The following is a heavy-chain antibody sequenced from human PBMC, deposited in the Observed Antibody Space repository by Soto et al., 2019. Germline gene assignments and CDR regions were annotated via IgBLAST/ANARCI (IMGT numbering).Heavy chain of an antibody. CDR1: GFTFSSCF. CDR3: PKGLIKGRWYAAY. D-gene: IGHD6-13*01. J-gene: IGHJ4*02. Sequence: EVHLLESGGGLVHPGGSLRLSCGASGFTFSSCFMTWVRQAPGKGLEWVSCITGSGAGTYYADAVKGRLTISRDKSKNTVYLQMKNLRAEDPGVYYCPKGLIKGRWYAAYWGQGTLVTVST. CDR2: ITGSGAGT. V-gene: IGHV3-23*01.